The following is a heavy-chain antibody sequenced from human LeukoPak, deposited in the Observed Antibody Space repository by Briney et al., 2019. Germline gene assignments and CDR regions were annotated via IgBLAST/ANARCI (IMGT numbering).Heavy chain of an antibody. CDR2: ISGTSSTI. CDR3: ARARVLGGGENFDY. V-gene: IGHV3-48*04. D-gene: IGHD1-26*01. Sequence: PGGSLRLSCAASGFTFSRYTMNWVRQAPGKGLEWTSYISGTSSTIYYADSVKGRFTISRDNAKNSLYLQADSLSAEDTATYYCARARVLGGGENFDYWGQGVLVTVSS. J-gene: IGHJ4*02. CDR1: GFTFSRYT.